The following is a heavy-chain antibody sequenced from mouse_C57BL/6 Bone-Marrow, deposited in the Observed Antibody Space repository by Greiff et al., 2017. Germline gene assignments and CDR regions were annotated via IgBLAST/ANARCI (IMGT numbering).Heavy chain of an antibody. Sequence: EVQLQQSGAELVRPGASVKLSCTASGFNIKDYYMHWVKQRPEQGLEWIGRIDPADGDTEYAPKFQGKATMTADTSSNTAYLQLSSLTSEDTAVYYCTTAAFYGSSPSYFDYWGQGTTLTVSS. CDR3: TTAAFYGSSPSYFDY. D-gene: IGHD1-1*01. CDR2: IDPADGDT. CDR1: GFNIKDYY. J-gene: IGHJ2*01. V-gene: IGHV14-1*01.